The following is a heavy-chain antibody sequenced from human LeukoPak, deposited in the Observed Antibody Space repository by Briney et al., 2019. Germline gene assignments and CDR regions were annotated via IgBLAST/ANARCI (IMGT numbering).Heavy chain of an antibody. CDR1: GFTFSSYA. J-gene: IGHJ4*02. V-gene: IGHV3-23*01. CDR3: AKEAGSSTAGLRRDY. Sequence: GGSLRLSRAVSGFTFSSYAMTWVRQAPGKGLEWVSTITRFGSSTFYADSVKGRFTISRDNSKNTLYLQMDSLRAEDTAVYYCAKEAGSSTAGLRRDYWGQGTLVTVSS. CDR2: ITRFGSST. D-gene: IGHD6-6*01.